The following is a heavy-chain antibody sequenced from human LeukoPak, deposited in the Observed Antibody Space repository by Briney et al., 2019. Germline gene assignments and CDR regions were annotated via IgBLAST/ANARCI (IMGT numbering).Heavy chain of an antibody. CDR3: ARDRYFADI. Sequence: GGSLRLSCAASGFTFSTYWMSWVRQAPGKGLEWVATTHPVGSEKFYVDSVKGRFTISRDNARNSLFLQMTSLRGEDTAVYYCARDRYFADIWGQGTMVTVSS. J-gene: IGHJ3*02. CDR1: GFTFSTYW. V-gene: IGHV3-7*04. CDR2: THPVGSEK. D-gene: IGHD3-16*02.